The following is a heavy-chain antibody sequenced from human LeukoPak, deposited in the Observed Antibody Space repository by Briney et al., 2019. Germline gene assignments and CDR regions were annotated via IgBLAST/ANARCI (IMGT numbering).Heavy chain of an antibody. V-gene: IGHV3-21*01. J-gene: IGHJ6*03. Sequence: PGGSLRLSCAASGFTFSSYAMHWVRQAPGKGLEWVSSITSSGSYIYYADSVKGRFTISRDNAKNSLYLQMNSLRAEDTAVYYCARDPYSGSYGDYYYYYMDLWGQGTTVTISS. CDR3: ARDPYSGSYGDYYYYYMDL. CDR2: ITSSGSYI. CDR1: GFTFSSYA. D-gene: IGHD1-26*01.